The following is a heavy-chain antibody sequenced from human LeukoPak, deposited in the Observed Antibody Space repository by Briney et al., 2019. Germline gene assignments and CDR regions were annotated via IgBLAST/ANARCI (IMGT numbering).Heavy chain of an antibody. CDR3: ARLYFWSGYFDY. Sequence: PETLSLTCTVSGGSISSYYWSWIRQPPGKGLEWIGYIYTSGSTNYNPSLKSRVTISVDTSKNQFSLKLSSVTAADTAVYYCARLYFWSGYFDYWGQGTLVTVSS. CDR2: IYTSGST. CDR1: GGSISSYY. J-gene: IGHJ4*02. V-gene: IGHV4-4*09. D-gene: IGHD3-3*01.